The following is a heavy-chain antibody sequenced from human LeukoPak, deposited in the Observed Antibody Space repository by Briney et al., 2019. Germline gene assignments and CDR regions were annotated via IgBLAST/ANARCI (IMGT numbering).Heavy chain of an antibody. J-gene: IGHJ5*02. CDR3: ARQYSSSWYWFDP. Sequence: SETLSLTCTVSGGSISSSSYYWDWIRQPPGKGLEWIGSIYYSGSTYYNPSLKSRVTISVDTSKNQFSLKLSSVTAADTAVYYCARQYSSSWYWFDPWGQGTLVTVSS. CDR1: GGSISSSSYY. V-gene: IGHV4-39*01. D-gene: IGHD6-13*01. CDR2: IYYSGST.